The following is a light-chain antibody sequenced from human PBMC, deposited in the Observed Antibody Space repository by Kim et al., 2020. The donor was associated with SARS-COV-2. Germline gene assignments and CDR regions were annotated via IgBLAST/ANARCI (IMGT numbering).Light chain of an antibody. CDR1: NIGSKS. Sequence: PEETARIAGGGKNIGSKSVNWYQQKPGQAPLLVIFYDDDRPSGIPVRLSGSNAGKSATLAISRVEAGDEADYYCQVWDSNSDQWVFGGGTQLTVL. CDR3: QVWDSNSDQWV. J-gene: IGLJ3*02. V-gene: IGLV3-21*01. CDR2: YDD.